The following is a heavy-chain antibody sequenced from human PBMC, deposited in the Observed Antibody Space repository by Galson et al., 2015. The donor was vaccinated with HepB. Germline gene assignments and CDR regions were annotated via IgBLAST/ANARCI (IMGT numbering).Heavy chain of an antibody. D-gene: IGHD3-16*01. J-gene: IGHJ4*02. CDR2: INPNSGGT. V-gene: IGHV1-2*02. Sequence: SGAEVKKPGESLRISCKASGYTFTGYYMHWVRQAPGQGLEWMGWINPNSGGTNYAQKFQGRVTMTRDTSISTAYMELSRLRSDDTAVYYCARGNLGVIWGMIDYWGQGTLVTVSS. CDR3: ARGNLGVIWGMIDY. CDR1: GYTFTGYY.